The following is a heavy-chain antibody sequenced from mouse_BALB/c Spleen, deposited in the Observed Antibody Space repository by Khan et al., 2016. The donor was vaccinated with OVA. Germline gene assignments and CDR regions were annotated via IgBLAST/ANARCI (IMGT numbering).Heavy chain of an antibody. CDR1: GYTFTSYW. V-gene: IGHV1-61*01. CDR2: INPSDSET. Sequence: QVQLQQPGAELVRPGASVKLSCKASGYTFTSYWMNWVRQRPGQGLDWIGKINPSDSETHYNQMFKDKATLTVDKSSGTAYMQLSSLTSEDPAVSSCARREKYGYDPSWFAYWGQGTLVTVSA. D-gene: IGHD2-2*01. CDR3: ARREKYGYDPSWFAY. J-gene: IGHJ3*01.